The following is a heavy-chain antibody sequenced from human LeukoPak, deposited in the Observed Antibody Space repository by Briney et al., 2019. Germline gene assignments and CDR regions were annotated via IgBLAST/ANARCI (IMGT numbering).Heavy chain of an antibody. CDR3: AREEYCSGGSCYPRHHFDH. J-gene: IGHJ4*02. V-gene: IGHV1-69*05. D-gene: IGHD2-15*01. CDR1: GGTFSSYI. CDR2: INPIFGTA. Sequence: ASVKVSCKASGGTFSSYIITWVRQAPGQGLEWMGGINPIFGTASYAQKFRGRVTFTTDESTSTAYMELTSLKAEDTAVYYCAREEYCSGGSCYPRHHFDHWGQGTLVTVSS.